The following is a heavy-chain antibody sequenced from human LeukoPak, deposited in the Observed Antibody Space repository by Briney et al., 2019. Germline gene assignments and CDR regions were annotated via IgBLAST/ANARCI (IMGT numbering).Heavy chain of an antibody. Sequence: ASVKVSCKASGYTFTGYYMHWVRQAPGQGLEWMGWIKPNSGGTNYAQKFQGRVTMTRDTSISTAYMELSRLRSDDTAVYYCARGRCSGGSCYSGDFDYWGQGTLVTVSS. CDR3: ARGRCSGGSCYSGDFDY. D-gene: IGHD2-15*01. J-gene: IGHJ4*02. CDR2: IKPNSGGT. CDR1: GYTFTGYY. V-gene: IGHV1-2*02.